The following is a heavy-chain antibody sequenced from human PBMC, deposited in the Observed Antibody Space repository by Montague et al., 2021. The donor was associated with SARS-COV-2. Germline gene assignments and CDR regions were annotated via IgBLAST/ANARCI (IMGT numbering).Heavy chain of an antibody. D-gene: IGHD2-2*02. CDR3: ARLGDGIVPSPIRGLGPYYSFYYMDV. J-gene: IGHJ6*03. CDR2: IIQSGNT. Sequence: SETLSLTCAVSGGSFSRYYWSWIRQPPGKGLEWIGEIIQSGNTKYNPSLQSRVSILLDTSRNQFSLKVSSVIAADTAIYYCARLGDGIVPSPIRGLGPYYSFYYMDVWGQGTTVTVSS. CDR1: GGSFSRYY. V-gene: IGHV4-34*12.